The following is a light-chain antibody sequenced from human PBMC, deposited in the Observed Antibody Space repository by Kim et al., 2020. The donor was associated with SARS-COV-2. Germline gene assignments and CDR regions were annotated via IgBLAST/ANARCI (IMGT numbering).Light chain of an antibody. CDR1: ELGKKY. CDR2: QDN. V-gene: IGLV3-1*01. CDR3: QAWDDSTHVV. Sequence: SYELTQPPSVSVSPGQTSSITCSGDELGKKYVSWYQQRPGQSPVLVISQDNKRPSGIPDRFSGSNSGNRATLTISGTQAVDEADYYCQAWDDSTHVVFGG. J-gene: IGLJ2*01.